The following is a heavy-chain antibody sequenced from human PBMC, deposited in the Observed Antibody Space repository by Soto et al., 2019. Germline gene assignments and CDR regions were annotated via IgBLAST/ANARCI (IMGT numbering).Heavy chain of an antibody. CDR2: IWNDGTRK. Sequence: QVQLVESGGGVVQPGTSLRLSCEASGFPFSSYGMNWVRQAPGKGLEWVALIWNDGTRKVYVDSVKGRFTISGDNSKNTLDLQMKRLRAEDTSVYYCGRDDDKEANAIDYWGRGTLLSVS. J-gene: IGHJ4*02. V-gene: IGHV3-33*01. CDR3: GRDDDKEANAIDY. D-gene: IGHD5-12*01. CDR1: GFPFSSYG.